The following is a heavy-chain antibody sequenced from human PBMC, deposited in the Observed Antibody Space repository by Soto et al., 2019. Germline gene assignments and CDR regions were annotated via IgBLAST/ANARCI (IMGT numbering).Heavy chain of an antibody. J-gene: IGHJ4*02. CDR1: GFTFDDYA. D-gene: IGHD3-22*01. CDR2: ISWNSGSI. V-gene: IGHV3-9*01. CDR3: AKDIGSSGYYPYYFDY. Sequence: EVQLVESGGGLVQPGGSLRLSCAASGFTFDDYAMHWVRQAPGKGLEWVSGISWNSGSIGYADSVKGRFTISRDNAKNSLYLQMNSLRAEDTALYYCAKDIGSSGYYPYYFDYWGQGTLVTVSS.